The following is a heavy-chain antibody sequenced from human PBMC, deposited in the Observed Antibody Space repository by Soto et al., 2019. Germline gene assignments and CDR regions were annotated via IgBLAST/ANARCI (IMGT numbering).Heavy chain of an antibody. J-gene: IGHJ6*02. CDR1: GGSFSGYY. D-gene: IGHD5-12*01. V-gene: IGHV4-34*01. Sequence: PSETLSLTCAVYGGSFSGYYWSWIRQPPGKGLGWIGEINQSGSTNYNPSLKSRVTISVXXXXXXIXLXLXXVTAAXTAVYYCARERGYSGYVRAYGMDVWGQGTTVT. CDR2: INQSGST. CDR3: ARERGYSGYVRAYGMDV.